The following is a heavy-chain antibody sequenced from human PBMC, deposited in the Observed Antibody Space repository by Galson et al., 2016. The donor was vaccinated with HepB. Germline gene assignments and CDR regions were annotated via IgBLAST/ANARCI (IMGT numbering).Heavy chain of an antibody. J-gene: IGHJ5*02. CDR3: ALFYYGHPGALDP. CDR1: GFTVSSNY. Sequence: SLRLSCAASGFTVSSNYMSWVRQAPGKGLEWVSVIYSGGSTYYADSVKGRFTISRDNSKNTLYLQMNSLRDEDTAVYHCALFYYGHPGALDPWGQGTQVTVSS. CDR2: IYSGGST. V-gene: IGHV3-53*01. D-gene: IGHD3-10*01.